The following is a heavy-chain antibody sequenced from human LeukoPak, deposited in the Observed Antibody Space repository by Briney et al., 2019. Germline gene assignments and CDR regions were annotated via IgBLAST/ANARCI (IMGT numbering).Heavy chain of an antibody. D-gene: IGHD5-12*01. J-gene: IGHJ5*02. Sequence: GGSLRLSCVASGFTFSTFAMIWVRQPPGKGLEWVSSIFPSSDEIHYADPVRGRFTISRDNSRNTLSLQMNSLRAEDTAIYYCATYRQVLLPFEAWGQGTLVTVSA. CDR1: GFTFSTFA. CDR2: IFPSSDEI. CDR3: ATYRQVLLPFEA. V-gene: IGHV3-23*01.